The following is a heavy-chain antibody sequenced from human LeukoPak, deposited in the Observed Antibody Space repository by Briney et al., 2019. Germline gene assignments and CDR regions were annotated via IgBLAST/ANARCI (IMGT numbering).Heavy chain of an antibody. D-gene: IGHD2-21*02. CDR2: TNEDASTT. CDR1: GFTFSSYW. V-gene: IGHV3-74*01. J-gene: IGHJ6*02. CDR3: TKLGLLAYCGGDCRGMDV. Sequence: GGSLRLSCAASGFTFSSYWMHWVRQAPGKGLVWVSRTNEDASTTNYADSVKGRFTISRDNSRSTLYLQMNSLRVEDTAVYYCTKLGLLAYCGGDCRGMDVWGQGTTVTVSS.